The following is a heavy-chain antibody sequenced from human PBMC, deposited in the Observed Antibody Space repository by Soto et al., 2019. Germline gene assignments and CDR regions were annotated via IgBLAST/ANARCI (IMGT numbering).Heavy chain of an antibody. CDR1: GFSFNRSGMS. CDR2: IYWDGDK. V-gene: IGHV2-5*02. D-gene: IGHD3-22*01. Sequence: QITLKESGPPLVKPTQTLTLTCTFSGFSFNRSGMSVGWIRQPPGKGLEWLALIYWDGDKRYSPSLKTRLAISKDASRSQVVLTMTDLDPVDTATYYCAHSQADSRDYYRQFAFWGQGTRVTVSS. J-gene: IGHJ4*02. CDR3: AHSQADSRDYYRQFAF.